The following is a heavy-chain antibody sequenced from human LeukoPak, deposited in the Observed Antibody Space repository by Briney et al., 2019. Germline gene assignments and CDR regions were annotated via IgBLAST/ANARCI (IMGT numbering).Heavy chain of an antibody. V-gene: IGHV3-7*01. Sequence: GGSLRLSCVALEVSFDTYWMSWVRQAPGKGPEWVANINEDGSEKHYVGSVRGRFTISRDNDDNSLHLQMNSLRPEDMAVYYCARGETMDVWGKGTTVTVSS. J-gene: IGHJ6*03. CDR3: ARGETMDV. CDR2: INEDGSEK. D-gene: IGHD5-24*01. CDR1: EVSFDTYW.